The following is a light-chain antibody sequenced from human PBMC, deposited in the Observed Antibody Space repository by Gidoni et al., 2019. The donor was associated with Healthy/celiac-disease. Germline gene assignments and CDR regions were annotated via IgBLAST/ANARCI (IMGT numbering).Light chain of an antibody. V-gene: IGLV3-21*04. CDR1: NIGSKS. CDR3: QVWDSSSDHPEV. J-gene: IGLJ2*01. CDR2: YDS. Sequence: YVLTQPPSVSVAPVKTARITCGGNNIGSKSVHWYQQKPGQAPVLVIYYDSARPSGIPERFSGSNSGNTATLTISRVEAGDEADYYCQVWDSSSDHPEVFGGGTKLTVL.